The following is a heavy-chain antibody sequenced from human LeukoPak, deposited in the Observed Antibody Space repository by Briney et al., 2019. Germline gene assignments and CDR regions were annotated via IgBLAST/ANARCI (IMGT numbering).Heavy chain of an antibody. CDR2: IWYDGSNK. D-gene: IGHD3-9*01. Sequence: GGSLRLSCAASGFTFSSYGMHWVRQAPGKGLEWVAVIWYDGSNKYYADSVKGRFTISGDNSKNTLYLQMNSLRAEDTAVYYCARGGYYDILTGYFDYWGQGTLVTASS. CDR1: GFTFSSYG. CDR3: ARGGYYDILTGYFDY. V-gene: IGHV3-33*01. J-gene: IGHJ4*02.